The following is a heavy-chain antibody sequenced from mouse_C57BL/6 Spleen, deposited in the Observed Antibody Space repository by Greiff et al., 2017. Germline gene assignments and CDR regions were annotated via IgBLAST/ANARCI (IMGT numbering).Heavy chain of an antibody. Sequence: VQLKASGAELVRPGASVKLSCTASGFNIKDDYMHWVKQRPEQGLEWIGWIDPENGDTEYASKFQGKATITADTSSNTAYLQLSSLTSDDTSVYYCTTWSYAMDDWGQGTSVTVSS. CDR2: IDPENGDT. J-gene: IGHJ4*01. CDR1: GFNIKDDY. V-gene: IGHV14-4*01. CDR3: TTWSYAMDD.